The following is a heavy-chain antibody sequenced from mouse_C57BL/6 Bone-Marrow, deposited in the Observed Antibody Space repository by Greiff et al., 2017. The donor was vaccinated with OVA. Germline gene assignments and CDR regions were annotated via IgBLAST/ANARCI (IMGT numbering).Heavy chain of an antibody. CDR3: AFYYGNYGVVYYYAMDY. CDR1: GYTFTSYW. D-gene: IGHD2-1*01. J-gene: IGHJ4*01. Sequence: QVQLKQPGAELVKPGASVKLSCKASGYTFTSYWMQWVKQRPGQGLEWIGEIDPSDSYTNYNQKFKGKATLTVDTSSSTAYMQLSSLTSEDSAVYYCAFYYGNYGVVYYYAMDYWGQGTSVTVSS. V-gene: IGHV1-50*01. CDR2: IDPSDSYT.